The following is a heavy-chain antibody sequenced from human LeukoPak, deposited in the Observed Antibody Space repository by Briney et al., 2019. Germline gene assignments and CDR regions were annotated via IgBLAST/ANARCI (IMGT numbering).Heavy chain of an antibody. CDR3: AKDLENYYDSSGYVDY. Sequence: GGSLRLSCAASGFSFSPYSMTWVRQAPGKGLEWVSSISSRNNYIYYADSVKGRFTISRDNAKNSLYLQMNSLRGEDTAVYYCAKDLENYYDSSGYVDYWGQGTLVTVSS. J-gene: IGHJ4*02. V-gene: IGHV3-21*01. CDR2: ISSRNNYI. D-gene: IGHD3-22*01. CDR1: GFSFSPYS.